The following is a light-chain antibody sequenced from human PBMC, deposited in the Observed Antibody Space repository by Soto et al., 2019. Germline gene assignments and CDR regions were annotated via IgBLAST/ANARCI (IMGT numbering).Light chain of an antibody. J-gene: IGLJ1*01. Sequence: QSALTQPASVSGSPGQSITISCTGTSSDVGSYNYVSWYQQHPGKAPKLMIYEVSNRPSGVSNRFSGSKSGNTASLTISGLRAEDEADYYCSSFTSSSTLYVFATGTKLTVL. CDR1: SSDVGSYNY. CDR2: EVS. CDR3: SSFTSSSTLYV. V-gene: IGLV2-14*01.